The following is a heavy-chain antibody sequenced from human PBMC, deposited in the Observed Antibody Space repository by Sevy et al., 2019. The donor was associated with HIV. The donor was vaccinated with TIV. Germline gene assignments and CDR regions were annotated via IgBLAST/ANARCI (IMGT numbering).Heavy chain of an antibody. CDR3: ARSNWVTATIRFAKSYYFDY. V-gene: IGHV4-4*07. CDR2: INTSGST. Sequence: SETLSLTCTVSGDSFSSYFWAWIRQPAGKGLEWIGRINTSGSTNYNPSLKSRVTMSVDTSKSQFSLKVTSLTAADTAISFSARSNWVTATIRFAKSYYFDYWGQGSPVTVSS. D-gene: IGHD7-27*01. CDR1: GDSFSSYF. J-gene: IGHJ4*02.